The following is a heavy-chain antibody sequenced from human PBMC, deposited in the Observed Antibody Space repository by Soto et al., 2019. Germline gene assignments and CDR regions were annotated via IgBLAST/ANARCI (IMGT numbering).Heavy chain of an antibody. CDR3: TTARITYGPEYIQL. J-gene: IGHJ1*01. CDR1: GFTFTNAW. CDR2: IKSKTDGGTT. Sequence: LRLSWAASGFTFTNAWMSWVRQAPGKGLEWVGRIKSKTDGGTTDYAAPVKGRFTISRDDSKNTLYLQMNSLKAEDTAVYYCTTARITYGPEYIQLWGQGILVTVS. V-gene: IGHV3-15*01. D-gene: IGHD4-17*01.